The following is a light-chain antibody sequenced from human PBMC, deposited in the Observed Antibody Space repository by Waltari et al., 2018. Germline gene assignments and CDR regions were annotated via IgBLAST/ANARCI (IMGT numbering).Light chain of an antibody. CDR2: QDS. J-gene: IGLJ2*01. V-gene: IGLV3-1*01. Sequence: SYQLTQPPPVSVSPGQTAPIPCPGPKVADKYACWYQQKPGQSPGLLISQDSKRPSGVPERFSGSNSGNTATLTISGTQAMDEADYYWQAWDSSTVVFGGGTKLTVL. CDR3: QAWDSSTVV. CDR1: KVADKY.